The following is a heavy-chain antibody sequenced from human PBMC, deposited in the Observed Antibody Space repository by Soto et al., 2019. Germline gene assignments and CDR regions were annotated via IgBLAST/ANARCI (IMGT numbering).Heavy chain of an antibody. CDR3: ARARTTVVTQAYWYFDL. V-gene: IGHV4-31*03. J-gene: IGHJ2*01. CDR2: IYYSGST. CDR1: GGSISSGGYY. D-gene: IGHD4-17*01. Sequence: QVQLQESGPGLVKPSQTLSLTCTVSGGSISSGGYYWSWIRQHPGKGLEWIGYIYYSGSTYYNPSLQSRVTISVDTSKNQFSLKLGSVTAADTAVYYCARARTTVVTQAYWYFDLWGRGTLVTVSS.